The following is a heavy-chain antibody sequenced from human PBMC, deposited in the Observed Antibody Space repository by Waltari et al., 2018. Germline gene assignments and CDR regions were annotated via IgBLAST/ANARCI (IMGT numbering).Heavy chain of an antibody. V-gene: IGHV3-23*01. CDR1: GFTFGSYA. J-gene: IGHJ4*02. Sequence: EVQLLESGGGLVQPGGSLRLSCAASGFTFGSYAMSWVRPAPGKGLEWVSSISAGGGSTYYADSVKGRFTISRDSSKNTLYLQMNSLRAEDTAVYYCAKRRIYCSSTSCPFDYWGQGILVTVSS. CDR2: ISAGGGST. D-gene: IGHD2-2*01. CDR3: AKRRIYCSSTSCPFDY.